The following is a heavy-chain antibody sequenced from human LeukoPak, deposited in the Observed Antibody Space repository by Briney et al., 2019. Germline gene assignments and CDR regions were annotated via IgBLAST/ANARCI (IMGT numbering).Heavy chain of an antibody. CDR1: GFTFSSDG. Sequence: GGSLRLSCAASGFTFSSDGMSWVRQAPGKGLEWVSTISNSGGTTYYADSVKGRFTISRDDSENTLYLQMNSLRAEDTAVYYCAKATGYLLWGQGTLVTVSS. CDR2: ISNSGGTT. V-gene: IGHV3-23*01. J-gene: IGHJ4*02. D-gene: IGHD1-14*01. CDR3: AKATGYLL.